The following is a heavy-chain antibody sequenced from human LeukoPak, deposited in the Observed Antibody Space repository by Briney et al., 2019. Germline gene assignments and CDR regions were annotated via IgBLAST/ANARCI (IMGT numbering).Heavy chain of an antibody. CDR2: ISSNGGST. J-gene: IGHJ5*02. CDR1: GFTFSSYA. CDR3: ARALGITGTTGWFDP. Sequence: PGGSLRLSCAASGFTFSSYAMPWVRQAPGKGLEYVSAISSNGGSTYYANSVTGRFTISRDNSKNTLYLQMGSLRAEDMAVYYCARALGITGTTGWFDPWGQGTLVTVSS. D-gene: IGHD1-7*01. V-gene: IGHV3-64*01.